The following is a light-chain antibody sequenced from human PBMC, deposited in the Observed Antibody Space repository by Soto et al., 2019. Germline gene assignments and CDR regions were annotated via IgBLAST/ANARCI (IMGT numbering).Light chain of an antibody. CDR1: ASNIGSDV. Sequence: QSVLTQPPSASGTPGQRVTISCSGSASNIGSDVVSWYQQVPGTAPKLLIFNSKQRPSGVPDRFSGLKSGTSASLAISGLQSEDEAVYYCAAWDDSLNGHMAFGGGTQLTVL. CDR2: NSK. V-gene: IGLV1-44*01. CDR3: AAWDDSLNGHMA. J-gene: IGLJ2*01.